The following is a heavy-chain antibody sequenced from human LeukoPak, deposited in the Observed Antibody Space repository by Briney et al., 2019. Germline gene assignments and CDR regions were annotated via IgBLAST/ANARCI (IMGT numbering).Heavy chain of an antibody. CDR2: ISYDGSNK. Sequence: GGSLRPSCAASGFTFSSYAMHWVRQAPGKGLEWVAVISYDGSNKYYADSVKGRFTISRDNSKNTLYLQMNSLRAEDTAAYYCARIPPRAYYDFWSGPSDIWGQGTMVTVSS. J-gene: IGHJ3*02. CDR3: ARIPPRAYYDFWSGPSDI. V-gene: IGHV3-30-3*01. CDR1: GFTFSSYA. D-gene: IGHD3-3*01.